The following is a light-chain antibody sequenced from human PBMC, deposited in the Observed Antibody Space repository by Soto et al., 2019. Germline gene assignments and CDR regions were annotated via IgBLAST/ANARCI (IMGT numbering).Light chain of an antibody. J-gene: IGKJ2*01. CDR3: QQYNDWPPST. CDR1: QSVRRD. CDR2: AAS. V-gene: IGKV3D-15*01. Sequence: IVMTQSPATLSLYPGEGATLSCRASQSVRRDLAWYQQRPGQAPRLLIYAASTRATGIPARFSGSGSGTEFTLTITTLQSDDSAIYYCQQYNDWPPSTFGQGTNLEIK.